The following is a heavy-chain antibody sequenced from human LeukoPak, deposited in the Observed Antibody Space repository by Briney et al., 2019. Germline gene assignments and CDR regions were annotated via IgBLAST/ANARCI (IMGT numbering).Heavy chain of an antibody. Sequence: PGGSLRLSCAASGFTFSSYAMSWVRQAPGKGLEWVSAISGSGGSTYYADSVKGRFTISRDNSKNTLYLQMNSLRAEDTAVYYCARDNRAVAGQGLDYWGQGTLVTVSS. CDR3: ARDNRAVAGQGLDY. CDR1: GFTFSSYA. V-gene: IGHV3-23*01. D-gene: IGHD6-19*01. CDR2: ISGSGGST. J-gene: IGHJ4*02.